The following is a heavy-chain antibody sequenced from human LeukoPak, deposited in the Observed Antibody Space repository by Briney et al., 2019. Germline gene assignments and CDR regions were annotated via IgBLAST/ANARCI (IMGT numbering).Heavy chain of an antibody. CDR2: IYTSGST. CDR1: GGSISSYC. Sequence: PSETLSLSCTVSGGSISSYCLHWIRQPAGKGLEWIGRIYTSGSTNYNPSLKSRVTISVDKSKNQFSLKMSSVTAADTAVYYCARDEAVSRTTNFYYWGQGTLVTVSS. J-gene: IGHJ4*02. CDR3: ARDEAVSRTTNFYY. D-gene: IGHD1-1*01. V-gene: IGHV4-4*07.